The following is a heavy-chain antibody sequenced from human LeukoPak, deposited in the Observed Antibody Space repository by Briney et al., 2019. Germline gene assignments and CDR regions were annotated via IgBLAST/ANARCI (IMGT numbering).Heavy chain of an antibody. J-gene: IGHJ4*02. Sequence: ASVKVSCKASGYTFTGYYMHWVRQAPGQGLEWMGWINPNSGGTNYAQKFQGRVTMTRDTSISTAYMELSRLRSDDTAVYYCARATLGYCSSTSCQHFDYWGQGTLVTVSS. CDR3: ARATLGYCSSTSCQHFDY. D-gene: IGHD2-2*01. CDR1: GYTFTGYY. V-gene: IGHV1-2*02. CDR2: INPNSGGT.